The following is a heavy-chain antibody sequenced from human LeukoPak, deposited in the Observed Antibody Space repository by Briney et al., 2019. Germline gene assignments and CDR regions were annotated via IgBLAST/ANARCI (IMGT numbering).Heavy chain of an antibody. D-gene: IGHD3-16*02. J-gene: IGHJ4*02. CDR1: GFTFSSYG. CDR2: IRSDGSTK. V-gene: IGHV3-30*02. CDR3: ARRVGDLLLWD. Sequence: GGSLRLSCGASGFTFSSYGMHWVRQAPGKGLEWVAFIRSDGSTKSYADSVKGRFAISRDNSKNALYLQMNSLRAEDTAVYYCARRVGDLLLWDWGQGTLVTVSS.